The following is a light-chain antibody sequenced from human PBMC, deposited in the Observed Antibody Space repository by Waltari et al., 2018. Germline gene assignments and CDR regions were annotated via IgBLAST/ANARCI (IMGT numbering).Light chain of an antibody. J-gene: IGKJ2*01. CDR1: QSVSSN. Sequence: EIVMTQSPATLSVSPVERATLSCRASQSVSSNLAWYQQKPAQAPRLLIYGASTRATGIPARFSAGGSGTEFTLTISSLQSEDFAVYYCQQYNNWPYTFGQGTKLEIK. V-gene: IGKV3-15*01. CDR3: QQYNNWPYT. CDR2: GAS.